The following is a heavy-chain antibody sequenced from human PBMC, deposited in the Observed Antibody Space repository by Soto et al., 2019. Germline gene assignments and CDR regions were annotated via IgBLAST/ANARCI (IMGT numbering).Heavy chain of an antibody. Sequence: LSLTFTVSCGSISIGGYYLSWIRQHPGKGLEWIGYIYYSGSTYYNPSLKSRVTISVDTSKNQFSLKLSSVTAADTAVYYCARGGLVYGGSYYFDYWGQGTLVTVSS. CDR1: CGSISIGGYY. CDR2: IYYSGST. J-gene: IGHJ4*02. D-gene: IGHD4-17*01. V-gene: IGHV4-31*03. CDR3: ARGGLVYGGSYYFDY.